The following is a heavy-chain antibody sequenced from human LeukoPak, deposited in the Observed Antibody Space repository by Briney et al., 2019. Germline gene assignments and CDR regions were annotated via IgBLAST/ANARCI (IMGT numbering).Heavy chain of an antibody. V-gene: IGHV3-9*03. CDR3: AKDIGYYDSSGYYLTGAFDI. CDR2: ISWNSGSI. J-gene: IGHJ3*02. Sequence: GGSLRLSCAASGFTFDDYAMHWVRQAPGKGLEWVSGISWNSGSIGYADSVKGRFTVSRDNAKNSLYLQMNSLRAEDMALYYCAKDIGYYDSSGYYLTGAFDIWGQGTMVTVSS. D-gene: IGHD3-22*01. CDR1: GFTFDDYA.